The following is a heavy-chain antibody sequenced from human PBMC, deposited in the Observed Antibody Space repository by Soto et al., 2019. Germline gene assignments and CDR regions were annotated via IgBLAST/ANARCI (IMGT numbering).Heavy chain of an antibody. Sequence: SETMSLTWTVSGGYISSGGYYWSWKRKHQGKGREGIGYIYYSGSTYYNPSLKSRVTISVDTSKNQFSLKLSSVTAADTAVYYCARIQSKDIVVVPAAENWFDPWGQGTLVTVSS. D-gene: IGHD2-2*01. J-gene: IGHJ5*02. V-gene: IGHV4-31*02. CDR1: GGYISSGGYY. CDR2: IYYSGST. CDR3: ARIQSKDIVVVPAAENWFDP.